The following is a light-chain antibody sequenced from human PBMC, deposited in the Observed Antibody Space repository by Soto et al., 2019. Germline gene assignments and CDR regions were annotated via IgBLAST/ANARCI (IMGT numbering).Light chain of an antibody. CDR2: KAS. V-gene: IGKV1-5*03. J-gene: IGKJ4*01. CDR3: QQYNTYPLT. CDR1: QRISTW. Sequence: DIQMTQSPSTLSASVGDRVTITCRASQRISTWFAWYQQKPGKAPKLLIYKASSLESGVPSRFSGSGSGTEFTLTISSLQPDDFATYYCQQYNTYPLTFGGGNTVEIK.